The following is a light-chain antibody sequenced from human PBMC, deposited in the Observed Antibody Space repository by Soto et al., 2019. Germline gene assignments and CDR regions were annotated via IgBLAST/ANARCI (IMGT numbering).Light chain of an antibody. V-gene: IGLV1-40*01. CDR3: QSYDSSLSGVV. Sequence: QSVLTQPPSVSGAPGQRVTISCTGNSSNIGAGYDVHWYQQVPGTAPRLLIYGNSRRPSGVSDRFSGSKSGTSASLAITGLQAEDEADYYCQSYDSSLSGVVFGTGTKLTVL. J-gene: IGLJ1*01. CDR1: SSNIGAGYD. CDR2: GNS.